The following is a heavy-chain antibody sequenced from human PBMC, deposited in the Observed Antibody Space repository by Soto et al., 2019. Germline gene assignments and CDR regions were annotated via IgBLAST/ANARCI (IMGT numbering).Heavy chain of an antibody. CDR2: TSYTGNT. D-gene: IGHD3-22*01. J-gene: IGHJ6*02. CDR1: GCTVSRYH. V-gene: IGHV4-59*02. CDR3: SFDRDGYYSDLIDF. Sequence: PWESLTHSYGVSGCTVSRYHLRWFRQAPGKGLQWIAYTSYTGNTNYNPSLQSRGTISLDTSKNQLTLKLTSMTAADAAVYYCSFDRDGYYSDLIDFWGQGTTVTGS.